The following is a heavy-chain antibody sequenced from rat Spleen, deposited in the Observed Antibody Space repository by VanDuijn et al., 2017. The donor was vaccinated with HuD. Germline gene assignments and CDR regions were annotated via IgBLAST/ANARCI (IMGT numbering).Heavy chain of an antibody. CDR3: ARQPYYFDY. J-gene: IGHJ2*01. Sequence: EVQLVESGGGLVQPGRSLKLSCAASGFTFSDYYMAWVRQAPKKGLEWVASISYEGSSTYYGDSVKGRFTISRDNAKSTLYLQMNSLRSEDTATYYCARQPYYFDYWGQGVMVTVSS. CDR1: GFTFSDYY. V-gene: IGHV5-22*01. CDR2: ISYEGSST.